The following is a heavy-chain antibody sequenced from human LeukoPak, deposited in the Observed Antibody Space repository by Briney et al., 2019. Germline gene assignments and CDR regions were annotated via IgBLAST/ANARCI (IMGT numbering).Heavy chain of an antibody. CDR2: ISGSGGST. V-gene: IGHV3-23*01. CDR3: ARLEYYYVSGNYYKLFDY. CDR1: GFTFSSYA. D-gene: IGHD3-10*01. Sequence: GGSLRLSCAASGFTFSSYAMSWVRQAPGKGLEWVSAISGSGGSTYYADSVKGRFTISRDNSKNTLYLQMNSLRDEDTAVYYCARLEYYYVSGNYYKLFDYWGQGTLVTVCS. J-gene: IGHJ4*02.